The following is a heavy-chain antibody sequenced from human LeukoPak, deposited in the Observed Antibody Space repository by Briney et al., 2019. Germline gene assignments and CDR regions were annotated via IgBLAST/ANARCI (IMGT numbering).Heavy chain of an antibody. CDR3: ARERHYYDSSGYPLGY. D-gene: IGHD3-22*01. J-gene: IGHJ4*02. Sequence: GSLRLSCAASGFTFSSYAMLWVRQAPGKGLEWVAVISYDGSNKYYADSVKGRFTISRDNSKNTLYLQMNSLRAEDTAVYYCARERHYYDSSGYPLGYWGQGTLVTVSS. CDR1: GFTFSSYA. CDR2: ISYDGSNK. V-gene: IGHV3-30-3*01.